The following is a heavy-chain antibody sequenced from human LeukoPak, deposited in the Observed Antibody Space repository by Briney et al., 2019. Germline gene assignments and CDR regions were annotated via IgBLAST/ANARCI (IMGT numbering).Heavy chain of an antibody. CDR2: INSDGSST. V-gene: IGHV3-74*01. CDR1: GFTFSSYW. CDR3: AKNGSGTSRAFDV. D-gene: IGHD3-10*01. Sequence: GGSLRLSCAASGFTFSSYWMHWVRQAPGKGLVWVSRINSDGSSTSYADSVKGRFTVSRDNSKNTLYLQMNSLRAEDTALYYCAKNGSGTSRAFDVWGQGTMVTVSS. J-gene: IGHJ3*01.